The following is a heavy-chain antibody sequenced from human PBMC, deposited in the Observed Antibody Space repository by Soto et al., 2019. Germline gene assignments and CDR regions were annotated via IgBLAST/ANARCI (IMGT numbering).Heavy chain of an antibody. V-gene: IGHV1-8*01. CDR1: GYTFTSLD. Sequence: QVQLLQSGAEVKNPGASVKVSCKASGYTFTSLDINWMRQAPGQGLEWMGWMSPKTGNTGYAQKFQDRVTMTWNIATSTAYMDLSSLTSEDTAVYYCARGVAAGVDFWGQGTLVTVSS. CDR2: MSPKTGNT. J-gene: IGHJ4*02. CDR3: ARGVAAGVDF. D-gene: IGHD2-15*01.